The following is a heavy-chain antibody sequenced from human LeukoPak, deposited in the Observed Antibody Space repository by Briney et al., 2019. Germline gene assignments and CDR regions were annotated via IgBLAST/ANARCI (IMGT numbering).Heavy chain of an antibody. CDR1: GFTLDDYG. D-gene: IGHD6-19*01. V-gene: IGHV3-20*01. J-gene: IGHJ4*02. CDR3: ASESVAGYFDY. Sequence: GGSLRLSCAASGFTLDDYGMSWVRQAPGKGLEWVSGINWNGGSTGYADSVKGRFTISRDNAKNSLYLQMNSLRAEDTALYHCASESVAGYFDYWGQGTLVTVSS. CDR2: INWNGGST.